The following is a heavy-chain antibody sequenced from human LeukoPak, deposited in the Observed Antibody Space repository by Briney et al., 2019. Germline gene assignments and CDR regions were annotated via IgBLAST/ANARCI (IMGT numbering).Heavy chain of an antibody. V-gene: IGHV3-23*01. Sequence: PAGGSLRLSCAASGFTFSSYAMSWVRQAPGKGREWVSAISGSGGRTYYADSGKGRFNIYRDKYKKKLYMQMNRQRAEERAVYYCAPRGIGPHPAAAISLPFDYWGQGTLVTVSS. CDR3: APRGIGPHPAAAISLPFDY. D-gene: IGHD2-2*01. J-gene: IGHJ4*02. CDR1: GFTFSSYA. CDR2: ISGSGGRT.